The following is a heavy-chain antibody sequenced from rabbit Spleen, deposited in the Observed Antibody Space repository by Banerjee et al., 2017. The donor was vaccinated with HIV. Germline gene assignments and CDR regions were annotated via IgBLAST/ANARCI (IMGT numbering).Heavy chain of an antibody. CDR1: GFSFSSIYY. J-gene: IGHJ4*01. D-gene: IGHD2-1*01. CDR2: IDTDRSGDT. Sequence: QSLEESGGDLVKPGGTLTLTCTASGFSFSSIYYMCWVRQAPGKGLEWIACIDTDRSGDTWYASWAKGRFTISKTSSTTVTLQMTSLTAADTATYFCARDVRTDDHGGEGWGTDLWGPGTLVTVS. V-gene: IGHV1S40*01. CDR3: ARDVRTDDHGGEGWGTDL.